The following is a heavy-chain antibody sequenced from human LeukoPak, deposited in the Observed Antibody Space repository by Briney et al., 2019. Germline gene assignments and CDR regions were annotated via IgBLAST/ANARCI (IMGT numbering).Heavy chain of an antibody. V-gene: IGHV3-7*01. Sequence: GGSLRLSCAASGFTFSSYWMTWVRQAPGKGLEWVANIKQDGSEKYYVDSVKGRFTISRDNAKNSLYLQMNSLRAEDTAVYYCARDLFGVYYGSGSYYIDAFDVWGQGTMVTVFS. CDR1: GFTFSSYW. D-gene: IGHD3-10*01. J-gene: IGHJ3*01. CDR3: ARDLFGVYYGSGSYYIDAFDV. CDR2: IKQDGSEK.